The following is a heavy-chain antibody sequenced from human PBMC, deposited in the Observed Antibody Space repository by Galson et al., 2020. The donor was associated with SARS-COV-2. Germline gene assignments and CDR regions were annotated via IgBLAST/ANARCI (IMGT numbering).Heavy chain of an antibody. CDR3: ARDGVGSARQVDY. V-gene: IGHV1-18*01. D-gene: IGHD2-15*01. J-gene: IGHJ4*02. CDR1: GYTFSTYG. Sequence: ASVKVSCKASGYTFSTYGISWVRQAPGQGLEWMGWISTYNGHTDHAQKFRDRVILTADTSTTTAYMELRSLRSDDTAVYYCARDGVGSARQVDYWGQGTLVTVSS. CDR2: ISTYNGHT.